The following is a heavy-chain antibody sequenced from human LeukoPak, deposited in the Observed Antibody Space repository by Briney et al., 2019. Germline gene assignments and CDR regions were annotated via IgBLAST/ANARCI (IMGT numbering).Heavy chain of an antibody. Sequence: ASVKVSCKASGYTFTGYYMHWVRQAPGQGLEWMGRINPNSGGTNYAQKFQGRVTITRDTSASTAYMELSSLRSEDTAVYYCARDVWGYYFDYWGQGTLVTVSS. CDR1: GYTFTGYY. D-gene: IGHD2-8*01. CDR2: INPNSGGT. V-gene: IGHV1-2*06. J-gene: IGHJ4*02. CDR3: ARDVWGYYFDY.